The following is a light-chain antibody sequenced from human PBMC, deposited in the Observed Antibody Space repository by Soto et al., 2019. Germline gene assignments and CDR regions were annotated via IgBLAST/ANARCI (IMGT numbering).Light chain of an antibody. CDR2: KGT. J-gene: IGLJ1*01. CDR1: SSDVGSYNL. V-gene: IGLV2-23*01. CDR3: CSYAGSRHYV. Sequence: QSALTQPASVSGSPGQSITISCTGTSSDVGSYNLVSWYQQHPGKAPKFMIYKGTKRPSGVSNRFSGSKSGNTASLTISGLQAEDEADYYCCSYAGSRHYVFGTGTKVTVL.